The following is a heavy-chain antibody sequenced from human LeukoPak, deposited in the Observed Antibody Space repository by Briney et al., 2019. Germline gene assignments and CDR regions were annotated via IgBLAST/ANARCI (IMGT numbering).Heavy chain of an antibody. CDR1: GFTFSSFV. CDR2: ITAGGSNT. D-gene: IGHD1-1*01. J-gene: IGHJ4*02. Sequence: GGSLRLSCGASGFTFSSFVMSWVRQTPGKGLEWVATITAGGSNTYYADSVKGRFTISRDNSKNTLHLQMDSLRAEDTAVYYCATRGTSATKYFADWGQGTLVSVSS. V-gene: IGHV3-23*01. CDR3: ATRGTSATKYFAD.